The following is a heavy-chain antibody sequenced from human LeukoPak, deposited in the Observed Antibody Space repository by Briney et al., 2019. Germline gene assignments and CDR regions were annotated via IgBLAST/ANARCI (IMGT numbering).Heavy chain of an antibody. CDR1: GGSISSYY. J-gene: IGHJ4*02. D-gene: IGHD3-10*01. V-gene: IGHV4-59*01. CDR3: AREQLWFGELLSTFIDY. CDR2: IYYGGST. Sequence: SETLSLTCTVSGGSISSYYWSWIRQPPGKGLEWIGYIYYGGSTNYNPSLKSRVTISVDTSKNQFSLKLSSVTAADTAVYYCAREQLWFGELLSTFIDYWGQGTLVTVSS.